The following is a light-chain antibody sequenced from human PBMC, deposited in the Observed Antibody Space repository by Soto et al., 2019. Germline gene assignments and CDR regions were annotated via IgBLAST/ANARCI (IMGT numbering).Light chain of an antibody. J-gene: IGKJ1*01. CDR1: QSVSSN. CDR2: GAS. Sequence: ERGMTQSPATLSVSPGERATLSCRASQSVSSNLAWYQQKPGQAPRLLIYGASSRATGIPDRFSGSGSGTDFTLTISRLEPEDFAVYYCQQYGSSQWTFGQGTKVDIK. CDR3: QQYGSSQWT. V-gene: IGKV3-20*01.